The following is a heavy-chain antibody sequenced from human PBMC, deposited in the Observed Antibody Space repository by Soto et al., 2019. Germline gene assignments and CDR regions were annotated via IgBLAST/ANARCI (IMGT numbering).Heavy chain of an antibody. Sequence: QVHLQQWGAGLLKPSETLSLTCAVYGGSFSDTYWNWFRQPPGKGLEWIGEINHNTNTIYNPSLTSRDTSSVDTSKNHFSLKLTSVTAADTAVYYGERGVRFFRGSFDPWGQGTLVTVSS. CDR1: GGSFSDTY. V-gene: IGHV4-34*01. CDR3: ERGVRFFRGSFDP. J-gene: IGHJ5*02. CDR2: INHNTNT. D-gene: IGHD3-3*01.